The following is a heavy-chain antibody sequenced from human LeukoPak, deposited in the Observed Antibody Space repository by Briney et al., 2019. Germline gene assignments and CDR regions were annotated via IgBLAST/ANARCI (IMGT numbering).Heavy chain of an antibody. J-gene: IGHJ3*02. CDR1: GYSFTSYW. V-gene: IGHV5-10-1*01. CDR3: ARSLGSGWTSDAFDI. CDR2: IDPSDSYT. Sequence: GESLRISCKGSGYSFTSYWISWVRQMPGKGLEWTGRIDPSDSYTNYSPSFQGHVTISADKSISTAYLQWSSLKASDTAMYYCARSLGSGWTSDAFDIWGQGTMVTVSS. D-gene: IGHD6-19*01.